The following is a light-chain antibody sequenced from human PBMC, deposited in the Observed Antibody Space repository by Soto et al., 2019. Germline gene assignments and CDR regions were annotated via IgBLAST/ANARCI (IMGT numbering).Light chain of an antibody. V-gene: IGKV1-39*01. J-gene: IGKJ3*01. CDR2: SAS. CDR3: QQSYNAPLS. CDR1: QSISSY. Sequence: DLQMTQFPSSLSSSLGSRFPVTGRAGQSISSYLNWYQQKPGKAPKLLIYSASTLQTGVPSRFCGSGSGTDFTLTISSLQPEDFATYYCQQSYNAPLSFGHGTKVDIK.